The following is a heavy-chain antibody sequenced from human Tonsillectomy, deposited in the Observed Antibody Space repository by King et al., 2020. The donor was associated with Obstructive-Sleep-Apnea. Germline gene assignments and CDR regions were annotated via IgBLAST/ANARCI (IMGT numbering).Heavy chain of an antibody. CDR2: ISWNSGSI. D-gene: IGHD6-19*01. CDR1: GFTFDDYA. CDR3: AKDFSSGWYGPIDY. J-gene: IGHJ4*02. Sequence: QLVESGGGLVQPGRSLRLSCAASGFTFDDYAMHWVRQAPGKGLKWVSGISWNSGSIGYADSVKGRFTISRDNAKNFLYLQMNSLRAEDTALYYCAKDFSSGWYGPIDYWGQGTLVTVSS. V-gene: IGHV3-9*01.